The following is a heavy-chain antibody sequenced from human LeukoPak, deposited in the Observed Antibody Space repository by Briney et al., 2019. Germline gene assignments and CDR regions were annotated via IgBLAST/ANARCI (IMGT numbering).Heavy chain of an antibody. V-gene: IGHV1-46*01. CDR3: ASRTLSSSWSMRDYYYGMDV. CDR1: GYTFTSYY. CDR2: IDPSGGST. D-gene: IGHD6-13*01. Sequence: ASVKVSCKASGYTFTSYYMHWVRQAPGQGLEWMGIIDPSGGSTSYAQKFQGRVTMTRDTSTSTVYMELSSLRSEDTAVYYCASRTLSSSWSMRDYYYGMDVWGQGTTVTVSS. J-gene: IGHJ6*02.